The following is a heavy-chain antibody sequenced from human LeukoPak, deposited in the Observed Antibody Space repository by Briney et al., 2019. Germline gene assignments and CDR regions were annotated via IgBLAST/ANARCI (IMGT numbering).Heavy chain of an antibody. J-gene: IGHJ5*02. CDR3: ARCSYSSGWYRWFDP. CDR2: IYYSGST. Sequence: SETLSLTCTVSGGSVSSGSYYWSWIRQPPGKGLEWIGYIYYSGSTNCNPSLKSRVTISVDTSKNQFSLKLSSVTAADTAVYYCARCSYSSGWYRWFDPWGQGTLVTVSS. V-gene: IGHV4-61*01. CDR1: GGSVSSGSYY. D-gene: IGHD6-19*01.